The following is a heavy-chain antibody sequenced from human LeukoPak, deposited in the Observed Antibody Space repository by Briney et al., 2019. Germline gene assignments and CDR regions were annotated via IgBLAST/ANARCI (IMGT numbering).Heavy chain of an antibody. J-gene: IGHJ4*02. V-gene: IGHV4-59*01. CDR2: IAYNGNT. CDR1: GGSISSYS. D-gene: IGHD6-19*01. Sequence: SETLSLTCSVSGGSISSYSWTWIRQPPGKGLEWIGYIAYNGNTNYSPSLKSRVTMSIDTSKNQFSLKLPSVTAADTAVYYCARAGTSGWYGEYWGRGILVTVSS. CDR3: ARAGTSGWYGEY.